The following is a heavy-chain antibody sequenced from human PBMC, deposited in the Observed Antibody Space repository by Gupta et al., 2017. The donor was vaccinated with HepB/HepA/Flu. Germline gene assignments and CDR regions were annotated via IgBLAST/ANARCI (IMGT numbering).Heavy chain of an antibody. Sequence: QVPLVESGGGLVKPGGSLRLSCPASGFTFTDYYMIWIRQAPGKGLEWISYISSSSLSIYYADSVKGRFTISRDNAKNSLYLQMSSLTADDTAVYYCARSRYSTSWLHFDYWGQGTLVTVSS. J-gene: IGHJ4*02. CDR2: ISSSSLSI. CDR3: ARSRYSTSWLHFDY. D-gene: IGHD6-13*01. V-gene: IGHV3-11*01. CDR1: GFTFTDYY.